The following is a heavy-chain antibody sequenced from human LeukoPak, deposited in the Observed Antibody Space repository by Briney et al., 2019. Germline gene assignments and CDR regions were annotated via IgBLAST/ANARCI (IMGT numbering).Heavy chain of an antibody. D-gene: IGHD6-13*01. CDR1: GLTFSSYS. V-gene: IGHV3-23*01. Sequence: GGSLRLSCAASGLTFSSYSMSWVRQAPGKGLYWVSGISASGSSTYYADSVKGRFTISRDNSKNTLYLQMNSLRVEDTAVYYCARGSSTWHLDYWGQGTLVTVSS. J-gene: IGHJ4*02. CDR2: ISASGSST. CDR3: ARGSSTWHLDY.